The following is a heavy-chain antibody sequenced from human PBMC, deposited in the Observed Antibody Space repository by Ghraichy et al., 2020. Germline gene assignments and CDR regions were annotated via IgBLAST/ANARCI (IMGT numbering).Heavy chain of an antibody. CDR3: ARGGRDYDSSGYYYYYYYYGMDV. CDR2: INHSGST. J-gene: IGHJ6*02. V-gene: IGHV4-34*01. Sequence: TLSLTCAVYGGSFSGYYWSWIRQPPGKGLEWIGEINHSGSTNYNPSLKSRVTISVDTSKNQFSLKLSSVTAADTAVYYCARGGRDYDSSGYYYYYYYYGMDVWGQGTTVTVSS. CDR1: GGSFSGYY. D-gene: IGHD3-22*01.